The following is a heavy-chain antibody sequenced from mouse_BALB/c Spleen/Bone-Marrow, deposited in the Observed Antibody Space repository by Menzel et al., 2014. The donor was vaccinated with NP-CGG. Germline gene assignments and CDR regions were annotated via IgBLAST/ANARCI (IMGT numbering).Heavy chain of an antibody. J-gene: IGHJ2*01. CDR2: ISSGSSTI. CDR1: GFTFSSFG. Sequence: EVQVVESGGGLVQPGGSRKLSCAASGFTFSSFGMHWVRQAPEKGLEWVAYISSGSSTIFYADTVKGRFTTSRDNPKNTLFLQMTSLRSEDTAIYYCTRGGNWEDFDYWGQGTTLTGSS. CDR3: TRGGNWEDFDY. D-gene: IGHD4-1*01. V-gene: IGHV5-17*02.